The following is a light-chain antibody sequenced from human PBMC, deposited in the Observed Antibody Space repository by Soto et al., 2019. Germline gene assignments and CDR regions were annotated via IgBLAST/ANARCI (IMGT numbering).Light chain of an antibody. V-gene: IGKV3-20*01. CDR1: QRVDNNF. CDR2: GAS. CDR3: QQYGRSLWT. Sequence: LTQSPGTLSLSPGEGATLSCRTSQRVDNNFVAWYQQKPGQAPRLLIYGASTRATGIPDRFSGSGFGTDFTLTINSLEPEDFAAYYCQQYGRSLWTFGLGTKV. J-gene: IGKJ1*01.